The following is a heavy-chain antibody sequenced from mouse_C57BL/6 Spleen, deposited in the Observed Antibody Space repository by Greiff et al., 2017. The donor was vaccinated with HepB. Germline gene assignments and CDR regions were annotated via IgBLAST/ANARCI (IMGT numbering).Heavy chain of an antibody. D-gene: IGHD1-1*01. V-gene: IGHV1-78*01. CDR2: IYPRDGST. CDR3: ARWNYYGTYFDY. CDR1: GYTFTDHT. J-gene: IGHJ2*01. Sequence: VKVVESDAELVKPGASVKISCKVSGYTFTDHTIHWMKQRPEQGLEWIGYIYPRDGSTKYNEKFKGKATLTADKSSSTAYMQLNSLTSEDSAVYFCARWNYYGTYFDYWGQGTTLTVSS.